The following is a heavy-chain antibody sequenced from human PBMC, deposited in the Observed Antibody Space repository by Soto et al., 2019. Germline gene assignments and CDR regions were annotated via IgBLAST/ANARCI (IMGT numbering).Heavy chain of an antibody. Sequence: QVQLQESGPGLVKPSQTLSLTCTVSGGSISSGGYYWSWIRQHPGKGLEWIGYIYYSGSTYYNPSLKSRVTMTVDTFKNQFSLKVSSVTAADRAVYYCASSSRHRYGYVWGSYFDAFDYWGQGTLVTVSS. J-gene: IGHJ4*02. V-gene: IGHV4-31*03. CDR3: ASSSRHRYGYVWGSYFDAFDY. CDR1: GGSISSGGYY. CDR2: IYYSGST. D-gene: IGHD3-16*01.